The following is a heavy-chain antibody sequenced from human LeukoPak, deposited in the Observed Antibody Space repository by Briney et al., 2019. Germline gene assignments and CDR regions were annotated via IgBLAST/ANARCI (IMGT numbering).Heavy chain of an antibody. CDR1: GFTVSSNY. CDR3: ASPLNYGDYAIDY. D-gene: IGHD4-17*01. Sequence: GGSLRLSCAASGFTVSSNYMSWVRQAPGKGLEWVSVIYSGGTTYYGDSVKGRFTISRDNSKNTLYLQMNSLRAEDTAVYYCASPLNYGDYAIDYWGQGTLVTVSS. V-gene: IGHV3-53*01. J-gene: IGHJ4*02. CDR2: IYSGGTT.